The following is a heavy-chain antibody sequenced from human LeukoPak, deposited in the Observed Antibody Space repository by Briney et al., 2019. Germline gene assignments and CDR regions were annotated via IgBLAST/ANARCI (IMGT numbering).Heavy chain of an antibody. Sequence: GGSLRLSCAASGFTFNRCWMSWVRQAPGKGLEWVANIHQDGSDKYYLDSVKGRFNISRDNVKNSLYLEMDRLGVEDTAVYYCAGGSGYYSAPTYFYYWGRGTLVTVSS. CDR1: GFTFNRCW. V-gene: IGHV3-7*04. J-gene: IGHJ4*02. D-gene: IGHD3-22*01. CDR3: AGGSGYYSAPTYFYY. CDR2: IHQDGSDK.